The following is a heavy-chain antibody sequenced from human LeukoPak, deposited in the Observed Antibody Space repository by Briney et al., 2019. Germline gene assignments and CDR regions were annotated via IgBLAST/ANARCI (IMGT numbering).Heavy chain of an antibody. CDR2: ISGSGGST. J-gene: IGHJ4*02. D-gene: IGHD3-22*01. V-gene: IGHV3-23*01. CDR1: GFAFSNYA. Sequence: PGGSLRLSCAASGFAFSNYAVSWVRQAAGKGLEWVSGISGSGGSTYYADCVKGRFTISRDNSKNTLYLQMNSLRVEDTAVYYCAKTHNSSGYFPFDYWGQGTLVTVSS. CDR3: AKTHNSSGYFPFDY.